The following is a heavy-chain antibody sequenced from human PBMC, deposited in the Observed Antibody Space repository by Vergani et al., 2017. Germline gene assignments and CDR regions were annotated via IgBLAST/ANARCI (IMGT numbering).Heavy chain of an antibody. CDR2: INTNTGNP. D-gene: IGHD3-22*01. J-gene: IGHJ6*02. CDR1: GYTFTTYA. Sequence: QVQLVQSGSELKKPGASVKVSCKASGYTFTTYAMNWVRQAPGQGLEWMGWINTNTGNPTYAQGFTGRFVISLDTSVSTAYLQITRIKAEDTAVYYCARESCYYDSNDYYYHLYGMDVWGQGTTVTVSS. CDR3: ARESCYYDSNDYYYHLYGMDV. V-gene: IGHV7-4-1*02.